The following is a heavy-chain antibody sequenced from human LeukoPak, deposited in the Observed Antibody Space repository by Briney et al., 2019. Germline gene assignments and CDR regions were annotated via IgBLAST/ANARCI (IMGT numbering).Heavy chain of an antibody. CDR3: ARTTLSGAPRD. CDR2: INAGGSTI. CDR1: GFSFSEYA. D-gene: IGHD1-26*01. J-gene: IGHJ4*02. Sequence: GGSPRLSCVASGFSFSEYAMNWVRQAPGKGLEWVSYINAGGSTIHYAASVRGRFTISRDNAKNSLYLQMNNLRAEDTGIYYCARTTLSGAPRDWGQGSQVTISS. V-gene: IGHV3-48*03.